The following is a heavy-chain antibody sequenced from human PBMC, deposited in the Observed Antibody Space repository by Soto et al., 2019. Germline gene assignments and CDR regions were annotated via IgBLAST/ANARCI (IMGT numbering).Heavy chain of an antibody. V-gene: IGHV1-69*01. Sequence: QVQLVQSGAEVKKPGSSVKVSCKASGGTFSSYAISWVRQAPGQGLEWMGGIITIFGTANYAQKFQGRVTITADESTSTADMELSSLRSEDTAVYYCARRTGTNSLDYYYGMDVWGQGTTVTVSS. CDR3: ARRTGTNSLDYYYGMDV. CDR1: GGTFSSYA. J-gene: IGHJ6*02. CDR2: IITIFGTA. D-gene: IGHD1-7*01.